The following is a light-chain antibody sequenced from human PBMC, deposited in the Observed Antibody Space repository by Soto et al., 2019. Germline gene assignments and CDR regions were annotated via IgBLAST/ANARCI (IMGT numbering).Light chain of an antibody. J-gene: IGKJ1*01. CDR3: QQYTYWPWT. CDR2: GAS. CDR1: QSVNSN. V-gene: IGKV3-15*01. Sequence: DTVMTQSPATLSVSPGERATLSCRASQSVNSNLAWYQQKSGQAPRLLIYGASTRATGIPGRFSGSGSGTEFTLTISSLQSEDSAVYYCQQYTYWPWTLGQGTKV.